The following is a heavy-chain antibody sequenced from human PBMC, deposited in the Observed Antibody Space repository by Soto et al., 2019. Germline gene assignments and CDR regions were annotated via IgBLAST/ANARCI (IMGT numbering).Heavy chain of an antibody. CDR3: ARGGIVATGGADSSFEY. CDR1: GYTFTGYY. D-gene: IGHD5-12*01. Sequence: QVQLVQSGAEVKKPGASVKVSCKASGYTFTGYYMHWVRQAPGQGLEWMGWINPNSGGTNYAQKFQGWVTMTRDTAISTKYMGRRSLRSDDPAVYYCARGGIVATGGADSSFEYWGQGTLVTVSS. J-gene: IGHJ4*02. V-gene: IGHV1-2*04. CDR2: INPNSGGT.